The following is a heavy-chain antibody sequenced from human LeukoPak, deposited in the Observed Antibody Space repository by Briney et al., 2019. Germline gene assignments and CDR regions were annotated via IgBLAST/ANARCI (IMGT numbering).Heavy chain of an antibody. CDR1: GLTLSNVW. J-gene: IGHJ4*02. V-gene: IGHV3-23*01. CDR3: AKDFRPDY. Sequence: GGSLRLSCAVSGLTLSNVWMNWVRQAPGKGLEWVSAISGSGGSTYYADSVKGRFTISRDNSKNTLYLQMNSLRAEDTAVYYCAKDFRPDYWGQGTLVTVSS. CDR2: ISGSGGST.